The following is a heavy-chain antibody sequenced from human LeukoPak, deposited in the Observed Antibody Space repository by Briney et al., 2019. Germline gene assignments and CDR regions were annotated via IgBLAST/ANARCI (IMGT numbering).Heavy chain of an antibody. J-gene: IGHJ4*02. Sequence: GGSLRLSCAASGFTFSSYGMHWVRQAPGKGLEWVAVIWYDGSKKYYVDSVKGRFTISRDNSKNTLYLQMNSLRAEDTAVYYCARDQVFWSDYANYEFDYWGQGTLVTVSS. CDR1: GFTFSSYG. CDR2: IWYDGSKK. V-gene: IGHV3-33*01. CDR3: ARDQVFWSDYANYEFDY. D-gene: IGHD3-3*01.